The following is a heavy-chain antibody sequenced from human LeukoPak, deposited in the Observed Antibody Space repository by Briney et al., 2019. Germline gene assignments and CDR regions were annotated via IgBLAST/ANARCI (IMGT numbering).Heavy chain of an antibody. Sequence: ASVKVSCKASGYTFTSYDINWVRQATGQGLEWMGWMNPNSGNTGYAQKFQGRVTMTRNTSISTAYMELSSLRSEDTAVYYCAFSGHYYDSSGYYPFDYWGQGTLVNVSS. V-gene: IGHV1-8*01. D-gene: IGHD3-22*01. J-gene: IGHJ4*02. CDR2: MNPNSGNT. CDR3: AFSGHYYDSSGYYPFDY. CDR1: GYTFTSYD.